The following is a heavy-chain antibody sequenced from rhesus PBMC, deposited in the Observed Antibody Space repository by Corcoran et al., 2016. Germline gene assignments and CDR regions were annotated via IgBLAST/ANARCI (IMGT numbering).Heavy chain of an antibody. D-gene: IGHD1-44*01. Sequence: QVQLQESGPGLVKPSETLSLTCAVSGYSISSNYWSWIRQPPGKGLGWIGYIYGSTGTTDYNPSLKSRVSISTDTSKTQFSLKLNAVTAADTAVYYGARAIVGTTFFFDYWGQGVLVIVSS. CDR1: GYSISSNY. J-gene: IGHJ4*01. CDR2: IYGSTGTT. CDR3: ARAIVGTTFFFDY. V-gene: IGHV4-160*01.